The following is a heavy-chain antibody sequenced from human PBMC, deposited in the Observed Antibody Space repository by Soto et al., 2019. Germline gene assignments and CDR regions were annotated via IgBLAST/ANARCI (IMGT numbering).Heavy chain of an antibody. CDR3: VRDGTKTLRDWFDP. V-gene: IGHV4-4*07. Sequence: SETLSLTCTVSGASISAFYWSWIRKSAGKGLEWIGRIYATGTTDYNPSLKSRVMMSVDTSKKQFSLKLRSVTAADTAVYYCVRDGTKTLRDWFDPWGQGISVTVSS. CDR2: IYATGTT. CDR1: GASISAFY. J-gene: IGHJ5*02. D-gene: IGHD1-1*01.